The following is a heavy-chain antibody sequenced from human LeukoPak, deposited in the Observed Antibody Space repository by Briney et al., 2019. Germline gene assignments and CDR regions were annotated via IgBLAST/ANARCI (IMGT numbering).Heavy chain of an antibody. D-gene: IGHD6-13*01. J-gene: IGHJ4*02. CDR1: GGTFSSYA. CDR3: ARARNIAAAGSFDY. CDR2: IIPILGIA. Sequence: VASVKVSCKASGGTFSSYAISWVRQAPGQGLEWMGRIIPILGIANYAQKFQGRVTITADKSTSTAYMELSSLRSEDTAVYYCARARNIAAAGSFDYWGQGTLVTVSS. V-gene: IGHV1-69*04.